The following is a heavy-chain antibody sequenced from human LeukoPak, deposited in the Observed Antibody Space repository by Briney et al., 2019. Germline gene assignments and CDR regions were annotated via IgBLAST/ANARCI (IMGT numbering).Heavy chain of an antibody. CDR3: AREFMTTVSYYYNYMDV. D-gene: IGHD4-11*01. Sequence: ASVKVSCKASGYTFTSYYMHWVRQAPGQGLEWMGIINPSGGSTSYAQKFQGRVTMTRDMSTSTVYMELSSLRSEDTAVYYCAREFMTTVSYYYNYMDVWGKGNTVTVSS. V-gene: IGHV1-46*01. CDR1: GYTFTSYY. CDR2: INPSGGST. J-gene: IGHJ6*03.